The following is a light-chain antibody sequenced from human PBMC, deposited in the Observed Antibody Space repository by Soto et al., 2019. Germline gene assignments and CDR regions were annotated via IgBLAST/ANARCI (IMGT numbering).Light chain of an antibody. V-gene: IGKV1-27*01. CDR2: AAS. J-gene: IGKJ5*01. Sequence: DIQMTQSPSSLSASVGDRVTITCRASQGISNYLAWYQQKPGKVPKLLIYAASTLQSGVPSRFSGSGSGTDFTPTISSLQPEDVATYYCQKYNSVPITFGQGTRLEIK. CDR1: QGISNY. CDR3: QKYNSVPIT.